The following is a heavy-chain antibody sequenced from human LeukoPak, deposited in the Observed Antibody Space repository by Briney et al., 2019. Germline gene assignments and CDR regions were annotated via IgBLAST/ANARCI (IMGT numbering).Heavy chain of an antibody. CDR2: IIPIFGTT. J-gene: IGHJ4*02. CDR1: GYTFTSYY. Sequence: ASVKVSCKASGYTFTSYYMHWVRQAPGQGLEWMGGIIPIFGTTNYARKFRGRVTLTADKSTRTAYMELSSLRSEDTAVYYCARDNDSRDPPHFDYWGQGTLVTVSS. D-gene: IGHD3-16*01. V-gene: IGHV1-69*06. CDR3: ARDNDSRDPPHFDY.